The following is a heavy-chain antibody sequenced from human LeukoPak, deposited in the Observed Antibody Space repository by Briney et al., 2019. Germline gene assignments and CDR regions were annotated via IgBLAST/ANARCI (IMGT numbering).Heavy chain of an antibody. CDR1: GGSISSGDYY. CDR3: ARATTVSMVRGVRWFDP. J-gene: IGHJ5*02. Sequence: SETLSLTCIVSGGSISSGDYYWTWIRQPPGKGLEWIGYISYSGSTDYSPSLKSRVTISVDTSKNLFSLKLSSVTAADTAVYYCARATTVSMVRGVRWFDPWGQGTLVIVSS. CDR2: ISYSGST. V-gene: IGHV4-30-4*08. D-gene: IGHD3-10*01.